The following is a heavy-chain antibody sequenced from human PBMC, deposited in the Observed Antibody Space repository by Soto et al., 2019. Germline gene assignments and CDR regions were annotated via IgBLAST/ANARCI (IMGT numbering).Heavy chain of an antibody. Sequence: QVQLQESGPGLVKPSQTLSLTCTVSGGSISSGGYYWSWIRQHPGKGLEWIGYIYYSGSTYYNPSLKSRVTISVDTSKNQFSLKLSSVTAADTAVYYCARARSKDYDILTGYPYNWFDPWGQGTLVTVSS. V-gene: IGHV4-31*03. CDR1: GGSISSGGYY. D-gene: IGHD3-9*01. CDR2: IYYSGST. CDR3: ARARSKDYDILTGYPYNWFDP. J-gene: IGHJ5*02.